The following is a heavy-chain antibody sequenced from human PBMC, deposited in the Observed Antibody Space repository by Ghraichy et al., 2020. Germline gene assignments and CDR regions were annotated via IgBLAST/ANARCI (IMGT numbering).Heavy chain of an antibody. V-gene: IGHV1-24*01. J-gene: IGHJ4*02. Sequence: ASVKVSCKVSGYTLTELSMHWVRQAPGKGLEWMGGFDPEDGETIYAQKFQGRVTMTEDTSTDTAYMELSSLRSEDTAVYYCATEGKRKRAFYDYVWGSYRYYYWGQGTLVTVSS. CDR1: GYTLTELS. CDR3: ATEGKRKRAFYDYVWGSYRYYY. D-gene: IGHD3-16*02. CDR2: FDPEDGET.